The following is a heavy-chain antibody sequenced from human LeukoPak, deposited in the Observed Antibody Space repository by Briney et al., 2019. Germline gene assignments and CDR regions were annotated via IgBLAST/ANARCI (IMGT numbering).Heavy chain of an antibody. J-gene: IGHJ6*02. V-gene: IGHV1-69*13. CDR3: ARDGTYYDFWSGYAPSSGMDV. CDR2: IIPIFGTA. Sequence: ASVKVSCKASGGTFSSYAISWVRQAPGQGLEWMGGIIPIFGTANYAQKFQGRVTITADESTSTAYMELSSLRSEDTAAYYCARDGTYYDFWSGYAPSSGMDVWGQGTTVTVSS. D-gene: IGHD3-3*01. CDR1: GGTFSSYA.